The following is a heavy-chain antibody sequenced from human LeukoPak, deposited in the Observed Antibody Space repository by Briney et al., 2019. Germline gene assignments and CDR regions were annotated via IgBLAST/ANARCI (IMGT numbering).Heavy chain of an antibody. CDR2: IKQDGSEK. J-gene: IGHJ4*02. CDR3: ARDGTYTDYDPDFDI. V-gene: IGHV3-7*04. D-gene: IGHD5-12*01. Sequence: PGGSLRLSCAASGFTFSRFWMSWVLQAPGKGLEWVANIKQDGSEKYYVDSVKGRFTISRDNAKNSLYLQMNSLRAEDTAVFYCARDGTYTDYDPDFDIWGQGTLVTVSS. CDR1: GFTFSRFW.